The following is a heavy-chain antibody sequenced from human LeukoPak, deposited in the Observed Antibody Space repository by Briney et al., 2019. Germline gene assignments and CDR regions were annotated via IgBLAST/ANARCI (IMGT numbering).Heavy chain of an antibody. D-gene: IGHD2/OR15-2a*01. Sequence: GRSLRLSCEASGFTFSNYGMHWVRHAPGRGLEWGALISYDGGNKYYADSVKGRFTISRDNSKNTLYLQMNSLRAEVTAVYYCAKETYLSLDYWGKGTLVTVSS. CDR3: AKETYLSLDY. J-gene: IGHJ4*02. CDR1: GFTFSNYG. V-gene: IGHV3-30*18. CDR2: ISYDGGNK.